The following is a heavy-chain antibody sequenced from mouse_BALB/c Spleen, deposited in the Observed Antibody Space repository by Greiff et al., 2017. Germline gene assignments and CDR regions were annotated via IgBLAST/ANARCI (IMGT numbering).Heavy chain of an antibody. V-gene: IGHV1S29*02. J-gene: IGHJ3*01. CDR1: GYTFTDYN. CDR3: ASYYYGSSPFAY. Sequence: VQLQQSGPELVKPGASVKISCKASGYTFTDYNMHWVKQSHGKSLEWIGYIYPYNGGTGYNQKFKSKATLTVDNSSSTAYMELRSLTSEDSAVYYCASYYYGSSPFAYWGQGTLVTVSA. D-gene: IGHD1-1*01. CDR2: IYPYNGGT.